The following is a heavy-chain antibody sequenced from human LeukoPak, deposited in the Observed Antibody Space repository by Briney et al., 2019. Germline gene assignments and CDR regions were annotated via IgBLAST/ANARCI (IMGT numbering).Heavy chain of an antibody. Sequence: PGGSLRLSCAASGFXFSNAWISWVRQAPGKGLEWVGRIKSKTDGGTTDYAAPVKGRFTISRDDSKNTLYLQMNSLKTEDTAVYYCTTVVSSGWYVRWGQGTLVTVSS. CDR1: GFXFSNAW. J-gene: IGHJ4*02. V-gene: IGHV3-15*01. D-gene: IGHD6-19*01. CDR2: IKSKTDGGTT. CDR3: TTVVSSGWYVR.